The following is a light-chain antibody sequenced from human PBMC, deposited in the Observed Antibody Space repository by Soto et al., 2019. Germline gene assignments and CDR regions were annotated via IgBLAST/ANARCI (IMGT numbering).Light chain of an antibody. CDR2: AVS. V-gene: IGKV1-39*01. J-gene: IGKJ4*01. CDR3: QQTSSTPT. Sequence: DIQLTQSPSSLSASVGDRVTVTCRASQSVRSHLHWYQQKPGKAPKLLIYAVSSLQNGVSSRFSGSGSGTDFTLSISNLQPEDLGTYYCQQTSSTPTFGGGTKVEIK. CDR1: QSVRSH.